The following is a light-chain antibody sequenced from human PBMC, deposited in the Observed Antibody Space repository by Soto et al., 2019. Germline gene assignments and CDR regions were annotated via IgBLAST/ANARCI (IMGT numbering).Light chain of an antibody. CDR2: DVI. J-gene: IGLJ2*01. Sequence: QSALTQPPSASGSPGQSVSISCTGSSSDVCGYNYVSWYQQHPGKAPKLMIHDVIKRPSGVPDRFSGSKSGNTASLTVSGLQAEDEADYYCSSYAGSNSVIFGGGTKLTVL. V-gene: IGLV2-8*01. CDR3: SSYAGSNSVI. CDR1: SSDVCGYNY.